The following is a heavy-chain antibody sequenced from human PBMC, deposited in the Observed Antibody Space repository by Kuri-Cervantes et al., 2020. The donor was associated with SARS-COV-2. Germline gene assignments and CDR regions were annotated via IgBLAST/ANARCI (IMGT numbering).Heavy chain of an antibody. CDR3: AKLGSSPGYYYYMDV. Sequence: GGSLRLSCAASGFTFSSYAMSWVRQAPGKGLEWVSSISVRAFSTYYADSVKARFTVSRDTSKNPLSLKMNSLRVEDTALYYCAKLGSSPGYYYYMDVWGQGTTVTVSS. V-gene: IGHV3-23*01. J-gene: IGHJ6*03. D-gene: IGHD6-6*01. CDR1: GFTFSSYA. CDR2: ISVRAFST.